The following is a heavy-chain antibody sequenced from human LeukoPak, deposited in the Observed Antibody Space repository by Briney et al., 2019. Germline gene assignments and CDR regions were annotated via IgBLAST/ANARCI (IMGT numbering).Heavy chain of an antibody. V-gene: IGHV3-7*01. J-gene: IGHJ4*02. Sequence: GGSLRLSCAASGFTFSNYWMTWVRQAPGKGREWVAKIKQDGSVKYYVDSVKGRFTISRDNAKNSLYLQMNSLRAEDTAVYFGARIGYSSSSIDYLGQGTLVTVSS. CDR2: IKQDGSVK. CDR3: ARIGYSSSSIDY. CDR1: GFTFSNYW. D-gene: IGHD6-6*01.